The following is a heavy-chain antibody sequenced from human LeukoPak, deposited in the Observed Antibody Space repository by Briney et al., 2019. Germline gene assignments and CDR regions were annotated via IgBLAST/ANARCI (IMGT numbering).Heavy chain of an antibody. V-gene: IGHV3-21*01. CDR2: MTGINTYI. CDR1: GFTFNTYS. CDR3: ARLQKLHYYYLDV. D-gene: IGHD2-21*01. J-gene: IGHJ6*03. Sequence: GGSLTLSCAASGFTFNTYSMRWVRQAPGEGLEWVSSMTGINTYIYYGDSVKVRFTISRDNAKKSLYLKMHSLRAEDTAVYYCARLQKLHYYYLDVWGNGTTVTVSS.